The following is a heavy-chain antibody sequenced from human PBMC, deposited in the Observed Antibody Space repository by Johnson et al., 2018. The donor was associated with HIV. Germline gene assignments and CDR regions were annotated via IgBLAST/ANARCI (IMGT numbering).Heavy chain of an antibody. CDR3: ARDSPWELTAFDI. Sequence: VQLVESGGGLVQPGGSLRLSCAASGFTVSSNYMSWVRQAPGKGLEWVANIKQDGSEKYYVDSVKGRFTISRDNAKNSLYLQMNSLRAEDTAVYYCARDSPWELTAFDIWGQGTRVTVSS. J-gene: IGHJ3*02. V-gene: IGHV3-7*01. CDR1: GFTVSSNY. CDR2: IKQDGSEK. D-gene: IGHD1-26*01.